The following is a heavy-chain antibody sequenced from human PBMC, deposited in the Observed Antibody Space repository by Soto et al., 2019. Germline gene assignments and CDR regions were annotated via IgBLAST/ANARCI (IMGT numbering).Heavy chain of an antibody. Sequence: EMQLVESGGVVVQPGGYLRLSCAASGFTFDDYTMHWVRQAPGKGLEWVSLISWDGSSTYYADSVKGRFNISRDNSQNSLFLQMNSLRTEDTALYYCAKPVFNSETYYGAESFHHWVQGNLVTGSS. V-gene: IGHV3-43*01. CDR1: GFTFDDYT. CDR3: AKPVFNSETYYGAESFHH. J-gene: IGHJ1*01. D-gene: IGHD1-26*01. CDR2: ISWDGSST.